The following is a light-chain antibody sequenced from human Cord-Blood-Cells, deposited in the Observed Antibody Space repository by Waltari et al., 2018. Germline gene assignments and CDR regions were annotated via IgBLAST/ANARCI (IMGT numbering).Light chain of an antibody. CDR3: QQSYSTPYT. CDR2: ATS. Sequence: GDRVTITCRASQSISSYLNWYQQKPGKAPKLLIYATSSLQSGVPSRFSGSGSGTDFTPTISSLQPEDFATYYCQQSYSTPYTFGQGTKLEIK. CDR1: QSISSY. V-gene: IGKV1-39*01. J-gene: IGKJ2*01.